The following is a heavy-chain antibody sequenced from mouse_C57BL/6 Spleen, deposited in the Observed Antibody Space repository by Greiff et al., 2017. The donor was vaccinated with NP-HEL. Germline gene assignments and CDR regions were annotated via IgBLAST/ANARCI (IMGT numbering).Heavy chain of an antibody. CDR1: GFTFSSYA. D-gene: IGHD1-1*01. CDR2: ISSGGDYI. J-gene: IGHJ1*03. Sequence: EVQVVESGEGLVKPGGSLKLSCAASGFTFSSYAMSWVRQTPEKRLEWVAYISSGGDYIYYADTVKGRFTISRDNARNTLYLQMSSLKSEDTAMYYCTRDNYYGSSPRWYFDVWGTGTTVTVSS. CDR3: TRDNYYGSSPRWYFDV. V-gene: IGHV5-9-1*02.